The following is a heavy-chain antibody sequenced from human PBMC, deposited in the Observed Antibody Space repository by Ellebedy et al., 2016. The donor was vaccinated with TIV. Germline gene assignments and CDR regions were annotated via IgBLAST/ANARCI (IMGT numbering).Heavy chain of an antibody. V-gene: IGHV3-33*01. CDR3: VGLITSGGDIK. J-gene: IGHJ4*02. CDR1: GFTFSSYG. CDR2: IWFDGSNK. Sequence: GESLKISXVASGFTFSSYGMHWVRQAPGKGLEWVAVIWFDGSNKYYVDSVKGRFTISRDNSKNTLYLQMNSLRAEDTAVYYCVGLITSGGDIKWGQGTLVTVSS. D-gene: IGHD3-16*01.